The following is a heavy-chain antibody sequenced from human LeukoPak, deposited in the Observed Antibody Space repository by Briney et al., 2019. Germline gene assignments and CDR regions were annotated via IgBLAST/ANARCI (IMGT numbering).Heavy chain of an antibody. CDR2: FYIGGTT. Sequence: GGSLTLSCAASGFTVSNNYMTWVRQAPGKGLEWVSVFYIGGTTYYADSVRGRFTISRDTSKNTMYLQMNSLRTEDTAVYYCARLSGKYSPEYFQHWGQGTLVTVSS. D-gene: IGHD3-22*01. CDR1: GFTVSNNY. J-gene: IGHJ1*01. V-gene: IGHV3-66*02. CDR3: ARLSGKYSPEYFQH.